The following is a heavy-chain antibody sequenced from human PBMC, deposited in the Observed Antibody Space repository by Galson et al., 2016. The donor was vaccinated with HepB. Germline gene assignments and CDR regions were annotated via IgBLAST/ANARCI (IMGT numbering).Heavy chain of an antibody. CDR3: ARPKTSGMIVYDYAFNI. V-gene: IGHV1-69*13. J-gene: IGHJ3*02. D-gene: IGHD3-22*01. Sequence: SVKVSCKASGGTFSTDGLSWVRQAPGQGLEWMGGIIPIYGTTIYAQKFQGRVTITADESTSTTYMELTSLRSEDTAVFYCARPKTSGMIVYDYAFNIWGQGTAVTVTS. CDR1: GGTFSTDG. CDR2: IIPIYGTT.